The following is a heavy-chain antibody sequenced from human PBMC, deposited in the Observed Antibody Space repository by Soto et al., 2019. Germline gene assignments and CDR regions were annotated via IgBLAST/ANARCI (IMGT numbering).Heavy chain of an antibody. Sequence: SETLSLTCAVSGGSISSGSYYWSWIRQPPGKGLEWIGYIYYSGSTNYNPSLKGRVTISVDTSKNQFSLKLSSVTAADTAVYYCARAGRIAVAGTFEYWGQGTLVTVSS. CDR1: GGSISSGSYY. CDR3: ARAGRIAVAGTFEY. V-gene: IGHV4-61*01. D-gene: IGHD6-19*01. CDR2: IYYSGST. J-gene: IGHJ4*02.